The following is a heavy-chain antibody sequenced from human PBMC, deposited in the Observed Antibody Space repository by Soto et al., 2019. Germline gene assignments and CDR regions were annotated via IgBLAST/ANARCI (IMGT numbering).Heavy chain of an antibody. V-gene: IGHV3-23*01. Sequence: GGSLRLSCAASGFTFSSYAVSWVRQAPGKGLEWVSPINTNGRGTDYADSVKGRFTISRDNAKNLVYLQMNSLRAEDTAVYYCARESPFDPWGQGTLVTVSS. CDR1: GFTFSSYA. J-gene: IGHJ5*02. CDR3: ARESPFDP. CDR2: INTNGRGT.